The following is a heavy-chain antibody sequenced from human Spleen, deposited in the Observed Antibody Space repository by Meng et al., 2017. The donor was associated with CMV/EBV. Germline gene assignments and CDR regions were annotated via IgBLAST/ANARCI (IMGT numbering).Heavy chain of an antibody. Sequence: GESLKISCGASGFTFSTYDMHWVRQAPGKGLEWVAFIRYDGSNKYYADSVKGRFTISRDNSKNTLYLQTNSLRAEDTAVYYCAKGGWGYCSSSSCYPKHYGMDVWGQGTTVTVSS. CDR1: GFTFSTYD. V-gene: IGHV3-30*02. J-gene: IGHJ6*02. CDR3: AKGGWGYCSSSSCYPKHYGMDV. D-gene: IGHD2-2*01. CDR2: IRYDGSNK.